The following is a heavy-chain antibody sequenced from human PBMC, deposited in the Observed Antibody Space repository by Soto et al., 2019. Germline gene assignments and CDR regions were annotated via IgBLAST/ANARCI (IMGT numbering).Heavy chain of an antibody. D-gene: IGHD5-12*01. V-gene: IGHV1-69*13. J-gene: IGHJ4*02. CDR1: GGTFSSYA. CDR2: IIPIFGTA. CDR3: ARAQVEMATSYYFDY. Sequence: SVKVSCKASGGTFSSYAISWVRQAPGQGLEWMGGIIPIFGTANYAQKFQGRVTITADESTSTAYMELSSLRSEDTAVYYCARAQVEMATSYYFDYWGQGTLVTVSS.